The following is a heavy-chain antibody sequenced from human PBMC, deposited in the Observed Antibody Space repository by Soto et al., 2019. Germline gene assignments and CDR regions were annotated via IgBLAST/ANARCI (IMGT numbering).Heavy chain of an antibody. D-gene: IGHD3-10*01. CDR1: GFTFSSYA. Sequence: PGGSLRLSCAASGFTFSSYAMHRVRQAPGKGLEWVAVISYDGSNKYYADSVKGRFTISRDNSKNTLYLQMNSLRAEDTAVYYCARGTYYYGSGTDVWGQGTTVTVSS. J-gene: IGHJ6*02. V-gene: IGHV3-30-3*01. CDR3: ARGTYYYGSGTDV. CDR2: ISYDGSNK.